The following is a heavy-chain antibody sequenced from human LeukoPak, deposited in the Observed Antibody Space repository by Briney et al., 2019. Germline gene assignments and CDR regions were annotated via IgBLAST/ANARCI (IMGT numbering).Heavy chain of an antibody. J-gene: IGHJ4*02. V-gene: IGHV3-53*01. CDR2: IYGGDST. Sequence: PGGSLRLSCAASGFIFSNNYMSWVRQAPGKGLEWVSAIYGGDSTEYSDSVKGRFTISRDNSKNTLYLQMNSLRTEDTTVYYCAAVYGGQRAVGYWGQGALVTVSS. D-gene: IGHD4-23*01. CDR1: GFIFSNNY. CDR3: AAVYGGQRAVGY.